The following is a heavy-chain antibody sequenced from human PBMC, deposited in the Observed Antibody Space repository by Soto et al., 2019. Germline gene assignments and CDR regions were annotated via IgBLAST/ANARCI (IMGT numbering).Heavy chain of an antibody. J-gene: IGHJ5*02. D-gene: IGHD3-3*01. CDR3: AREPRITYYDFWSGYPQPYNWFDP. CDR1: GYTFTGYY. V-gene: IGHV1-2*02. Sequence: ASVKVSCKASGYTFTGYYMHWVRQAPGQGLEWMGWINPNSGGTNYAQKFQGRVTMTRDTSISTAYMELSRLRSDDTALYYCAREPRITYYDFWSGYPQPYNWFDPWGQGTLVIVSS. CDR2: INPNSGGT.